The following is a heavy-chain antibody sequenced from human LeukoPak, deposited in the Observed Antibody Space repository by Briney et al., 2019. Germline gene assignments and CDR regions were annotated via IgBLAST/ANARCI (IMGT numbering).Heavy chain of an antibody. D-gene: IGHD3-10*01. CDR3: ARDAKGDYYGSGSYLHPDY. CDR1: GFTFSDYY. J-gene: IGHJ4*02. CDR2: XXXXSSYT. Sequence: GGSLRLSCAASGFTFSDYYMSWIRQAPGKGLXXXXXXXXXSSYTNYADSVKGRFTISRDNAKNSLYLQMNSLRAEDTAVYYCARDAKGDYYGSGSYLHPDYWGQGTLVTVSS. V-gene: IGHV3-11*06.